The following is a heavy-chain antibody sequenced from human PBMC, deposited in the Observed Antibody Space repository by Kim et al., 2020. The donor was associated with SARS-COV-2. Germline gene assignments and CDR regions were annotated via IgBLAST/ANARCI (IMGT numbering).Heavy chain of an antibody. D-gene: IGHD3-10*01. V-gene: IGHV5-10-1*01. J-gene: IGHJ4*02. CDR1: GYIFADYW. CDR3: ARLYGPTLADF. CDR2: IDPSDSFT. Sequence: GESLKISCHTSGYIFADYWISWVRHVPGKGLEWMGKIDPSDSFTSYNPLFEGHVSISADKFATTAYLQWTTLEASDTAMYYWARLYGPTLADFWGQGTLVKVSS.